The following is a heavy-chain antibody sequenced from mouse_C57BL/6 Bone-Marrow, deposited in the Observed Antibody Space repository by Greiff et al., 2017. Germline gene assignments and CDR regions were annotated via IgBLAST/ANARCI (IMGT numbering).Heavy chain of an antibody. CDR2: LDPENGDT. CDR3: TTGAIDY. CDR1: GFNIKDDY. Sequence: VQLQQSGAELVRPGASVTLSCTASGFNIKDDYMHWVKQRPEQGLEWIGWLDPENGDTEYASKFQGKATITADTSSNTAYLQLSSLTSEDTAVYYCTTGAIDYWGQGTSVTVSA. J-gene: IGHJ4*01. V-gene: IGHV14-4*01.